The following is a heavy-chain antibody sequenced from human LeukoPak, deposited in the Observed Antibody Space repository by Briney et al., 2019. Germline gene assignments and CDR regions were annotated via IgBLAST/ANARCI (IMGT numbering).Heavy chain of an antibody. D-gene: IGHD6-19*01. CDR1: GFPFSDYY. CDR2: ISSSGSTI. CDR3: AGSGWLADY. V-gene: IGHV3-11*04. Sequence: PGGSLRLSCVASGFPFSDYYMMWVRQAPGKGLEWVSYISSSGSTIYYADSVKGRFTISRDNAKNSLYLQMNSLRAEDTAVYYCAGSGWLADYWGQGTLVTVSS. J-gene: IGHJ4*02.